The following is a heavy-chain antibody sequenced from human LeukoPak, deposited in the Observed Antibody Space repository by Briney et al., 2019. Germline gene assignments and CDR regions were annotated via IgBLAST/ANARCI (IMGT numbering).Heavy chain of an antibody. CDR2: IYSGGST. D-gene: IGHD2-15*01. CDR3: ARAVATFDY. V-gene: IGHV3-53*01. Sequence: GESLKISGAAPGFPVSSNYMSWVRRAPGKGLEWVSVIYSGGSTYYADSVKGRFTISRDNSKNTLYLQMNSLRAEDTAVYYCARAVATFDYWGQGTLVTVSS. J-gene: IGHJ4*02. CDR1: GFPVSSNY.